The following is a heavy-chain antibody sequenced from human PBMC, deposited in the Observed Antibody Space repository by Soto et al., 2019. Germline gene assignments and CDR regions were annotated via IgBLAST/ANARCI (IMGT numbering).Heavy chain of an antibody. CDR2: INPGDSDI. J-gene: IGHJ6*02. CDR3: ARHEQLDYYYYGMDV. D-gene: IGHD6-13*01. V-gene: IGHV5-51*01. Sequence: GESLKISCKASGYSFTTYWIAWVRQMPGKGLEWMGIINPGDSDIRYSPSFQGQVTISADNSISTAYLQWSSLKASDTAMYHCARHEQLDYYYYGMDVWGQGTAGTVSS. CDR1: GYSFTTYW.